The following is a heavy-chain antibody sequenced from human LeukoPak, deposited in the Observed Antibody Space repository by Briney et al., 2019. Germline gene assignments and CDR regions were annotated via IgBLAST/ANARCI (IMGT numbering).Heavy chain of an antibody. D-gene: IGHD3-9*01. CDR1: GGSISSYY. Sequence: SETLSLTCTVSGGSISSYYWSWIRQPPGKGLEWIGYIYTSGSTNYNPSLKSRVTISVDTSKNQFSLKLSSVTAADTAVYYCARIDILTGYSNDYWGQGTLVTVSS. CDR3: ARIDILTGYSNDY. J-gene: IGHJ4*02. CDR2: IYTSGST. V-gene: IGHV4-4*09.